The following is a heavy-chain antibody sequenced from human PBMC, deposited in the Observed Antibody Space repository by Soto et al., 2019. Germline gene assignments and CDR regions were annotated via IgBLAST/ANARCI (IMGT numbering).Heavy chain of an antibody. V-gene: IGHV1-46*01. Sequence: GAPVKVTSKACGYTYTNYYIHWLRQAPGQGLEXLEIXRXRXGXTXSXXXXQGRVTMTRDTSTGTVYMELTSLKSDDTAVYYCAREPNESFYFDYWGQGTQVTVSS. J-gene: IGHJ4*02. CDR3: AREPNESFYFDY. CDR1: GYTYTNYY. CDR2: XRXRXGXT.